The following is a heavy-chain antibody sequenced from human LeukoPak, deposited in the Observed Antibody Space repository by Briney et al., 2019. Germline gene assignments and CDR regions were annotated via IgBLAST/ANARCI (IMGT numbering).Heavy chain of an antibody. D-gene: IGHD2-2*01. J-gene: IGHJ4*02. V-gene: IGHV4-30-4*08. Sequence: SQTLSLTCTVSGGSVSSGDYYWSWIRQHAGKGLEWIGFTYYSGSTYYNPSLESRVTISVDTSKNQLSLKLNSVTAADTAVYYCARERDYCSSTSCYAGTVDYWGQGTLVTVSS. CDR3: ARERDYCSSTSCYAGTVDY. CDR2: TYYSGST. CDR1: GGSVSSGDYY.